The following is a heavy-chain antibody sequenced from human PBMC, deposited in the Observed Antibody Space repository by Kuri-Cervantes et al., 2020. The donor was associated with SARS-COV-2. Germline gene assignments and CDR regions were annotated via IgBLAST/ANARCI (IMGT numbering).Heavy chain of an antibody. CDR3: ARGYVNCSGGSCYSIHYYYGMDV. CDR1: GFTFSDYY. Sequence: GGSLRLSCAASGFTFSDYYMSWIRQAPGKGLEWVSYISSSSSYTNYADSVKGRFTISRDNSKNTLYLQMNSLRAEDTAVYYCARGYVNCSGGSCYSIHYYYGMDVWGQGTTVTVSS. J-gene: IGHJ6*02. D-gene: IGHD2-15*01. V-gene: IGHV3-11*06. CDR2: ISSSSSYT.